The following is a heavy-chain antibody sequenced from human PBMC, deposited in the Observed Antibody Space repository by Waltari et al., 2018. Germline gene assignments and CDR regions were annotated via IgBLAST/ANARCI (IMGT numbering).Heavy chain of an antibody. D-gene: IGHD2-15*01. CDR2: ISWDVGST. CDR3: ARGTFRIRAFDI. V-gene: IGHV3-43*01. CDR1: GFTFDAYT. J-gene: IGHJ3*02. Sequence: EVQLVESGGVVVQPGGSLRLSCAASGFTFDAYTMDWVRQAPGKGLEWVSLISWDVGSTYYADSVKGRFTISRDNSKNTLYLQMNSLRAEDTAVYYCARGTFRIRAFDIWGQGTMVTVSS.